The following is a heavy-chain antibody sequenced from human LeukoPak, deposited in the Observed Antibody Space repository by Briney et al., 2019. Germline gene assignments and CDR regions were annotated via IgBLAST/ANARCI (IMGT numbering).Heavy chain of an antibody. Sequence: QPGGSLRLSCAASGFTFSTYWMSWVRQAPGKGLEWVANIKEDGSEKYYGDSVKGRITISRDNAKNSLYLQMNSLRAEDTAVYYCARDSSGYQWGQGTLVTVSS. V-gene: IGHV3-7*01. CDR2: IKEDGSEK. D-gene: IGHD3-22*01. CDR1: GFTFSTYW. J-gene: IGHJ4*02. CDR3: ARDSSGYQ.